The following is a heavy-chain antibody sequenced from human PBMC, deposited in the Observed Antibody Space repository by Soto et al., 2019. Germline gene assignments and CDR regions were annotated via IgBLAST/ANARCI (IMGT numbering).Heavy chain of an antibody. J-gene: IGHJ6*02. V-gene: IGHV3-53*01. CDR2: IYSGGDT. Sequence: GGSLRLSCAASGFSVSSDYMSWVRQAPGKGLEWVSLIYSGGDTYYADSVKGRFTISRDISSNTIYLHMTSLRADDTAIYYCTRAGSDPGNFYISNYYAMDVWDRGTTVTVS. CDR1: GFSVSSDY. CDR3: TRAGSDPGNFYISNYYAMDV. D-gene: IGHD3-10*01.